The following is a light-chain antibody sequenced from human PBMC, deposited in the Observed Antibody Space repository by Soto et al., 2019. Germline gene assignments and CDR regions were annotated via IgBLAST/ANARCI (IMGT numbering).Light chain of an antibody. CDR1: QSVDIN. V-gene: IGKV3D-15*01. CDR3: QQYRGTPRT. CDR2: GAS. J-gene: IGKJ1*01. Sequence: EIVLTQSPATLSVSPGERVTLSCRASQSVDINLAWYQQKPGQAPRLLSYGASTRATDMPGRFRGSGAGAEFTLTISSLQSEDSAVYYCQQYRGTPRTFGQGTKVEIK.